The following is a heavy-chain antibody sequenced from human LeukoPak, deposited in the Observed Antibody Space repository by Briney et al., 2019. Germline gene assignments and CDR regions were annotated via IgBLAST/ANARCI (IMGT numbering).Heavy chain of an antibody. CDR3: SSVIAAAGPAPFDY. D-gene: IGHD6-13*01. CDR1: GGTFISYA. Sequence: EASVKVSCKASGGTFISYAISWVRQAPGQGLEWMGRIIPILGIANYAQKFQGRVTITADKSTSTAYMELSSLRSEDTAVYYCSSVIAAAGPAPFDYWGQGTLVTVSS. CDR2: IIPILGIA. V-gene: IGHV1-69*04. J-gene: IGHJ4*02.